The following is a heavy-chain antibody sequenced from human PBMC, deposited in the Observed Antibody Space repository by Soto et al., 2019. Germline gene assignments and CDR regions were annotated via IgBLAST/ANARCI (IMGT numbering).Heavy chain of an antibody. V-gene: IGHV3-7*01. CDR1: GFTSSDLW. Sequence: GGSLRLSCAASGFTSSDLWMSWVRQAPGKGLEWVANIKQDGSTKNYVDSVKGRFTISRDNAKSLLYLQMNSLRVEDTAVYYCTRNQVKADYWGQGTLVTVSS. J-gene: IGHJ4*02. CDR3: TRNQVKADY. CDR2: IKQDGSTK. D-gene: IGHD3-22*01.